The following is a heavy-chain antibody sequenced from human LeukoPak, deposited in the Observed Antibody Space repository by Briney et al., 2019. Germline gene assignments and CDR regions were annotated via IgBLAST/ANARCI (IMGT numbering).Heavy chain of an antibody. D-gene: IGHD3-10*01. CDR1: GGSISSSSYC. CDR3: ARDRPKDYGAGSYDAFDI. Sequence: SETLSLTCTVSGGSISSSSYCWGWIRQPPGKGLEWIGSIYYSGSTYYNPSLKSRVTISVDTSKNQFSLKLSSVTATDTAVYYCARDRPKDYGAGSYDAFDIWGQGTMVTVSS. CDR2: IYYSGST. V-gene: IGHV4-39*07. J-gene: IGHJ3*02.